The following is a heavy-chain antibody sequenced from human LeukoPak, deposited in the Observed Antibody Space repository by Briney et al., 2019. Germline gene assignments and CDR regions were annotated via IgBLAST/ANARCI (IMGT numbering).Heavy chain of an antibody. Sequence: SETLSLTCTVSGGSISSYYWSWIRQPPGKGLEWIGYIYYSGSTNYNPSLKSRVTISVDTSKNQFSLKLSSVTAADTAVYYCARGGYSSGWYVGGYYFDYWGQGTLVTVSS. J-gene: IGHJ4*02. CDR1: GGSISSYY. V-gene: IGHV4-59*01. CDR3: ARGGYSSGWYVGGYYFDY. D-gene: IGHD6-19*01. CDR2: IYYSGST.